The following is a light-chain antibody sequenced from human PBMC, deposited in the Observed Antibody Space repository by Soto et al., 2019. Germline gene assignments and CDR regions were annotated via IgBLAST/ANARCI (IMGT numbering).Light chain of an antibody. J-gene: IGKJ1*01. CDR1: QSVSSY. CDR2: DAS. V-gene: IGKV3-11*01. Sequence: EIVLTRSPGTLSLSPGERATLSCRASQSVSSYLAWYQQKPGQAPRLLIYDASTRATGISARFSGSGSGTDFTLTISSLEPEDFAMYYCQQRSNWPVTFGQGTKVDIK. CDR3: QQRSNWPVT.